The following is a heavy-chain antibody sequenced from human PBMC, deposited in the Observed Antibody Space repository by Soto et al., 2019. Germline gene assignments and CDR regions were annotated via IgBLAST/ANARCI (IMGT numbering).Heavy chain of an antibody. CDR3: ARAGCSSTSCYETPYYYYGMDV. V-gene: IGHV4-59*01. Sequence: SETLSLTCTVSGGSISSYYWSWIRQPPGKGLEWIGYIYYSGSTNYNPSLKSRVTISVDTSKNQFSLKLSSVTAADTAVYYCARAGCSSTSCYETPYYYYGMDVWGQGTTVTVSS. CDR2: IYYSGST. J-gene: IGHJ6*02. D-gene: IGHD2-2*01. CDR1: GGSISSYY.